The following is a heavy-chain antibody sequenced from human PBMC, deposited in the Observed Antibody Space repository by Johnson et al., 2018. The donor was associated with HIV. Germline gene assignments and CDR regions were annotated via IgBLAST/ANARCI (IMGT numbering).Heavy chain of an antibody. D-gene: IGHD2-2*01. CDR3: ARQVYCSSTSCSSAFDI. J-gene: IGHJ3*02. V-gene: IGHV3-13*01. CDR2: IGTAGDT. Sequence: VQLVESGGGWVKPGGSLSLSCAASGFTFSSFAIHWVRQAPGKGLEWVSAIGTAGDTYYPGSVKGRFTISRENAKNSLYLQMNSLRAGDTAVYYCARQVYCSSTSCSSAFDIWGQGTVVTVSS. CDR1: GFTFSSFA.